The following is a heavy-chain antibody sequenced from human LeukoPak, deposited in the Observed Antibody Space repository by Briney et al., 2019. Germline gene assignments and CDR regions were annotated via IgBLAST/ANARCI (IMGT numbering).Heavy chain of an antibody. Sequence: SVKVSCKASGGTFSSYAISWVRQAPGQGLEWMGRIIPIFGTANYAQKFQGRVTITADKSTSTAYMELSSLRSEDTAVYYCAKVVSGGHHDYWGQGTLVTVSS. CDR2: IIPIFGTA. V-gene: IGHV1-69*06. J-gene: IGHJ4*02. D-gene: IGHD2-15*01. CDR3: AKVVSGGHHDY. CDR1: GGTFSSYA.